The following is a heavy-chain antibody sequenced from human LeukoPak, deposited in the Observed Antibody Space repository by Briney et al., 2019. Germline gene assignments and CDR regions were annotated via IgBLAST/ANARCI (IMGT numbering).Heavy chain of an antibody. J-gene: IGHJ5*02. V-gene: IGHV3-23*01. Sequence: PGGSLRLSCVASGFMFASVGMNWVRKAPGKGLEWVSSISGGGDRTYYADSVKGRFTISRDNSKNTLYLQMNSLRAEDTAVYYCAKDDNYIRFSSWGQGTLVTVSS. D-gene: IGHD3-16*01. CDR3: AKDDNYIRFSS. CDR1: GFMFASVG. CDR2: ISGGGDRT.